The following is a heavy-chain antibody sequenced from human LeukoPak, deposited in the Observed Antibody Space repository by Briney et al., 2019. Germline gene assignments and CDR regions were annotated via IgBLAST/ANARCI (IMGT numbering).Heavy chain of an antibody. Sequence: SETLSLTCAISGDSVSSNSATWNWIRQSPSRGLEWLGRTYYKPKWQSDYAVSVKSRIILNPDTSKNQFSLQLNSVTPEDTAVYFCARGLDTAIAYWGQGTLVTVSS. CDR2: TYYKPKWQS. CDR3: ARGLDTAIAY. D-gene: IGHD5-18*01. V-gene: IGHV6-1*01. J-gene: IGHJ4*02. CDR1: GDSVSSNSAT.